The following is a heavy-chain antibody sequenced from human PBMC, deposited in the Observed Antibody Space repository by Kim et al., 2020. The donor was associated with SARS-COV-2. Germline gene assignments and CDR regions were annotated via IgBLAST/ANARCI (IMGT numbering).Heavy chain of an antibody. CDR1: GGSISSSSYY. Sequence: SETLSLTCTVSGGSISSSSYYWGWIRQPPGKGLEWIGSIYYSGSTYYNPSLKSRVTISVDTSKNQFSLKLSSVTAADTAVYYCARRGSSWSNWFDPWGQG. CDR2: IYYSGST. CDR3: ARRGSSWSNWFDP. V-gene: IGHV4-39*01. J-gene: IGHJ5*02. D-gene: IGHD6-13*01.